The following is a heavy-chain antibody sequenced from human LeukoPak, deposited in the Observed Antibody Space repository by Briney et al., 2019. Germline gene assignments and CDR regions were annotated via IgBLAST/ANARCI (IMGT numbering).Heavy chain of an antibody. V-gene: IGHV4-4*02. Sequence: SETLSLTCAGSGGSISSSHWWRWGRQPPGKGLEWIGEIYHSGSTNYNPSLKSRVTISVDKSKNQFYLKLSSVTAADTAVYYCARDSSGRFSFDYWGQGTLVTVSS. CDR2: IYHSGST. D-gene: IGHD6-25*01. CDR1: GGSISSSHW. CDR3: ARDSSGRFSFDY. J-gene: IGHJ4*02.